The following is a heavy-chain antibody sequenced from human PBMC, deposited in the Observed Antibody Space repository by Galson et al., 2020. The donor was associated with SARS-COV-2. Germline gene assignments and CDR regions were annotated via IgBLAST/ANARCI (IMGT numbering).Heavy chain of an antibody. Sequence: GGSLRLSCAASGFTFDDYAMHWVRQAPGTGPEWVSTVTWNSATKAYADSVKGRFTISRDNANNSLYLQMSSLRPEDTAFYYCAKGPNSYSSAWFGIDFWGQGTLVSVSS. D-gene: IGHD6-19*01. CDR1: GFTFDDYA. J-gene: IGHJ4*02. V-gene: IGHV3-9*01. CDR3: AKGPNSYSSAWFGIDF. CDR2: VTWNSATK.